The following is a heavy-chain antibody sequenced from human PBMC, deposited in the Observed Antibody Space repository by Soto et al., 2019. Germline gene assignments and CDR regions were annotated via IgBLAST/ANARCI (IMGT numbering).Heavy chain of an antibody. Sequence: GASVKVSCKASGYTFTSYGISWVRQAPGQGLEWMGWISAYNGNTNYAQKLQGRVTMTTDKSTSTAYMELSSLRSEDTAVYYCAQHDYGGRFDPWGQGTLVTVSS. CDR2: ISAYNGNT. J-gene: IGHJ5*02. V-gene: IGHV1-18*04. D-gene: IGHD4-17*01. CDR3: AQHDYGGRFDP. CDR1: GYTFTSYG.